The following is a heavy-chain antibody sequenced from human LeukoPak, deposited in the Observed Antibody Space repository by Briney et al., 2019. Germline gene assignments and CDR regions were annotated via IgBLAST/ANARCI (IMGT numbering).Heavy chain of an antibody. J-gene: IGHJ4*02. CDR1: GFTFDDYA. V-gene: IGHV3-9*01. CDR3: AIADYYGSGSYYLGAFDI. CDR2: ISWNSGSI. D-gene: IGHD3-10*01. Sequence: GGSLRLSCAASGFTFDDYAMHWVRQAPGKGLEWVSGISWNSGSIGYADSVKGRFTISRDNAKNSLYLQMNSLRAEDTALYYCAIADYYGSGSYYLGAFDIWGQGTLVTVSS.